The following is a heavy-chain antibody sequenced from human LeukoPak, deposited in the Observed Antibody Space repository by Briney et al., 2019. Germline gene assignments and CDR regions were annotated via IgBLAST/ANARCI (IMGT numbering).Heavy chain of an antibody. CDR3: VSYSSSYRFDY. V-gene: IGHV1-18*01. CDR1: GYTFTSYG. J-gene: IGHJ4*02. Sequence: ASVKVSCKASGYTFTSYGISWVRQAPGQGLEWMGWISAYNGNTNYAQKLQGRVTMTTDTSTSTAYMELRSLRSEDTAVYYCVSYSSSYRFDYWGQGTLVTVSS. D-gene: IGHD6-6*01. CDR2: ISAYNGNT.